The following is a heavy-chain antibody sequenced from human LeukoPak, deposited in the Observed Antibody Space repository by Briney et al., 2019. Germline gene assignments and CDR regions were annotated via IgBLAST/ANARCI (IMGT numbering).Heavy chain of an antibody. D-gene: IGHD5-24*01. Sequence: SETLSLTCTVSGYSISSGYFWGWIRQPPGKGLEWIGSFYHSGITYYNPSLKSRVTISVEMSKNQFSLKLSSVTAADTAVYYCARGDGYNSGAFDIWGQGTMVTVSS. V-gene: IGHV4-38-2*02. CDR1: GYSISSGYF. CDR3: ARGDGYNSGAFDI. CDR2: FYHSGIT. J-gene: IGHJ3*02.